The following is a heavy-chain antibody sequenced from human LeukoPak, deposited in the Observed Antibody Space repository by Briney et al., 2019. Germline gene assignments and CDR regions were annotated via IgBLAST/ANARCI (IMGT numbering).Heavy chain of an antibody. D-gene: IGHD1-26*01. V-gene: IGHV4-38-2*01. CDR2: IYHSGST. Sequence: PSETLSLTCAVSGYSISSGYYWGWIRQPPGNGLELIRSIYHSGSTYYNPSLKSRVTISVDTSKNQFSLKLSSVTAADTAVYYCARRRGVGATTTTFDYWGQGTLVTVSS. CDR3: ARRRGVGATTTTFDY. CDR1: GYSISSGYY. J-gene: IGHJ4*02.